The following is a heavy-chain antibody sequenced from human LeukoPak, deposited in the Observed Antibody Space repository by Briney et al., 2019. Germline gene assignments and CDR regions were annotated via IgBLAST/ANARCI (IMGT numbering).Heavy chain of an antibody. J-gene: IGHJ5*02. CDR3: ARETVNAGGCTNGVCYKYNWFDP. CDR2: IYYSGST. CDR1: GGSVSSGSYY. D-gene: IGHD2-8*01. V-gene: IGHV4-61*01. Sequence: SETLSLTCTVSGGSVSSGSYYWSWIRQPPGKGLEWIGYIYYSGSTNYNPSLKSRVTISVDTSTNQFSLKLSSVTAADTAVYYCARETVNAGGCTNGVCYKYNWFDPWGQGTLVTVSS.